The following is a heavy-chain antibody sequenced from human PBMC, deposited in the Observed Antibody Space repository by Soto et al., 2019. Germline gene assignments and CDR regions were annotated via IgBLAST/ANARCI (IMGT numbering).Heavy chain of an antibody. CDR3: ARMNVDSYQFYYAMDV. J-gene: IGHJ6*02. CDR2: IFSDNER. CDR1: GFSLTTGKMG. Sequence: SGPTLVNPTETLTLTCTVSGFSLTTGKMGVSWIRPPPGKALEWLAHIFSDNERSYSTSLQGRLTISKDTSGSQVVLSMTNVDPVDTATYYCARMNVDSYQFYYAMDVWGQGTTVTVSS. D-gene: IGHD4-17*01. V-gene: IGHV2-26*01.